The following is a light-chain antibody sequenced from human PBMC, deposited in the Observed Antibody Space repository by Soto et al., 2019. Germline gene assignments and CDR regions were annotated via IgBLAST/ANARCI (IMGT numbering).Light chain of an antibody. V-gene: IGKV3D-7*01. Sequence: DIVLTQSPGTMSLSPGDRATLSCRASQSVSNDYVSWVQQKPGQTRRLLIYGASTRATGIPARFSGSGSGTEFTLTISSLQTEDVATYFCHRYNSVPLTFGGGTKVDIK. CDR1: QSVSNDY. J-gene: IGKJ4*01. CDR2: GAS. CDR3: HRYNSVPLT.